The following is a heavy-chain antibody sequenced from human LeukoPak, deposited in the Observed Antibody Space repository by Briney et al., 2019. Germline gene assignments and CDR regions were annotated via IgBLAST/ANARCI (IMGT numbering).Heavy chain of an antibody. J-gene: IGHJ4*02. CDR2: ISSSSSSI. D-gene: IGHD4-23*01. Sequence: GGSPRLSCAASGFTFSSYSMNWVRQAPGQGPEWVSHISSSSSSIYYADSVKGRFTISRDNAKNSLFLQMNSLTAEDTALYYCARDRTQRYGGSSDFWGQGTLVTVSS. CDR3: ARDRTQRYGGSSDF. V-gene: IGHV3-48*01. CDR1: GFTFSSYS.